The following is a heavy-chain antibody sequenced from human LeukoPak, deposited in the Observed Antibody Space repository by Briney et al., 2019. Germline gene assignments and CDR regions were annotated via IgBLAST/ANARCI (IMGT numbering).Heavy chain of an antibody. CDR1: GGSISSYY. CDR2: IYYSGST. Sequence: SETLSLTCTVSGGSISSYYWSWIRQPPGKGLEWIGYIYYSGSTNYNPSLKSRVTISVDTSKNQYSLKLSSVTAADTAVYYCARGDSSGYYLDYWGQGTLVTVSS. D-gene: IGHD3-22*01. J-gene: IGHJ4*02. CDR3: ARGDSSGYYLDY. V-gene: IGHV4-59*01.